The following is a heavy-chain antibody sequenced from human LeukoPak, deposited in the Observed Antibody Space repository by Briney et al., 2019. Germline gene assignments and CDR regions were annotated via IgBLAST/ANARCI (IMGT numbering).Heavy chain of an antibody. CDR1: GFTFNKYW. Sequence: GRSLRLSCAASGFTFNKYWMHWVRQAPGKGLVWVSHINGDGSSTIYADSVKGRFTISRDNAKSTLYLQMNSLRAEDTAVYYCARDGYYDSSGYYYDYWGPGTLVTVSS. CDR3: ARDGYYDSSGYYYDY. CDR2: INGDGSST. V-gene: IGHV3-74*01. D-gene: IGHD3-22*01. J-gene: IGHJ4*02.